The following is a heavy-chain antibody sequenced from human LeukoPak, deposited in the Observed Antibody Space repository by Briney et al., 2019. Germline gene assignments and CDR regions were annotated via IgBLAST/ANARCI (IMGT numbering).Heavy chain of an antibody. Sequence: GGSLRLSCAASGFTFSSYAMHWVRQAPGKGLEWVAVISYDGSNKYYADAVKGRFTISRDNSKNTLYLQMNSLRAEDTAVYYCARAYYYDSSGYPPAFDYWGQGTLVTVSS. J-gene: IGHJ4*02. CDR2: ISYDGSNK. V-gene: IGHV3-30-3*01. D-gene: IGHD3-22*01. CDR1: GFTFSSYA. CDR3: ARAYYYDSSGYPPAFDY.